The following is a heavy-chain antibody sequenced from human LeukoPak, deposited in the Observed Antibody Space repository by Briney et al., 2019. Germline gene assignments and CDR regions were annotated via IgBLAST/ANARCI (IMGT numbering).Heavy chain of an antibody. J-gene: IGHJ3*02. CDR1: GFTFSSYS. CDR2: ISSSSSTI. V-gene: IGHV3-48*04. Sequence: GGSLRLSCAASGFTFSSYSMNWVRQAPGKGLEWVSYISSSSSTIYYADSVKGRFTISRDNAKNSLYLQMSSLRAEDTAVYYCANDYCSSTSCFYAFDIWGQGTMVTVSS. D-gene: IGHD2-2*01. CDR3: ANDYCSSTSCFYAFDI.